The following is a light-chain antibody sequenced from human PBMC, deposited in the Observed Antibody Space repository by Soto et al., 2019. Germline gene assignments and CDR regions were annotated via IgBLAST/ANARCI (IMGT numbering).Light chain of an antibody. CDR1: QSVSSN. Sequence: LVATESSGSLTVYPGERATLCCTASQSVSSNLACSQQKPGQAARLLIHGASTRATGIPARFSGSGSGTEFTLTISSLQSDDFEVYYCQQYNEGTPWTFGHGTKVHIK. J-gene: IGKJ1*01. V-gene: IGKV3-15*01. CDR3: QQYNEGTPWT. CDR2: GAS.